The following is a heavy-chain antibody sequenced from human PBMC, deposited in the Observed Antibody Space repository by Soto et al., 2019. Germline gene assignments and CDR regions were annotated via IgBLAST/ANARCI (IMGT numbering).Heavy chain of an antibody. V-gene: IGHV1-2*02. CDR1: GYTFNGYY. Sequence: CASLNSSVRASGYTFNGYYMRRVRQAPGQGLEWMGWINPNSGGTNYAQKFQGRVTMTRDTSISTAYMELSRLRSDDTAGYYCASDQEDAADSGLYDLGDGALLPVYSDMD. CDR2: INPNSGGT. J-gene: IGHJ6*01. CDR3: ASDQEDAADSGLYDLGDGALLPVYSDMD. D-gene: IGHD3-3*01.